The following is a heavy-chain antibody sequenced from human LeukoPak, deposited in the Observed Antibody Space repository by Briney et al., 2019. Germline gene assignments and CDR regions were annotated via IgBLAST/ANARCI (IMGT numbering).Heavy chain of an antibody. D-gene: IGHD3-3*01. V-gene: IGHV4-39*07. CDR3: ARGTRDYYDFWSGYLYYYYYMDV. CDR2: IYYSGST. Sequence: SETLSLTCTVSGGSISSSSYYWGWIRQPPGKGLEWIGSIYYSGSTYYNPSLKSRVTISVDTSKNQFSLKLSSVTAADTAVYYCARGTRDYYDFWSGYLYYYYYMDVWGKGTTVTVSS. CDR1: GGSISSSSYY. J-gene: IGHJ6*03.